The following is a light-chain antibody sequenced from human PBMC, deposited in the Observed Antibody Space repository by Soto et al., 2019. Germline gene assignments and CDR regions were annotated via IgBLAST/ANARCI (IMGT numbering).Light chain of an antibody. Sequence: QSVLTQPPSASGSPGQSVTISCTGTSSDVGGYNYVSWYQQHPGKAPILIIYEVTKRPSGVPDRFSGSKSGNTASLTVSGLLAEDEADYYCSSHAGLINVVFGGGTKLTVL. J-gene: IGLJ3*02. CDR3: SSHAGLINVV. CDR2: EVT. CDR1: SSDVGGYNY. V-gene: IGLV2-8*01.